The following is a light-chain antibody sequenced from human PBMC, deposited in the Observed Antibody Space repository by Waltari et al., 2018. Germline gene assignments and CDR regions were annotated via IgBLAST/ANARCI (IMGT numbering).Light chain of an antibody. CDR1: QSLTKKY. CDR2: GAS. V-gene: IGKV3-20*01. J-gene: IGKJ2*01. CDR3: QQYGSSVMYT. Sequence: VLTQSPGTLSLSPGARATLSCRASQSLTKKYLAWYQQKTGQAPRLLIYGASSRAAGIPDRFSGSGSGTDFTLTISRLEPEDFAVYYCQQYGSSVMYTFGQGTKLEIK.